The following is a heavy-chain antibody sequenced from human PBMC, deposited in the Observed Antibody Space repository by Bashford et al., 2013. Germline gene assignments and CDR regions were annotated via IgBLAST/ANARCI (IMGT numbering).Heavy chain of an antibody. D-gene: IGHD4-11*01. J-gene: IGHJ4*02. Sequence: VRQAPGKGLEWVAVISYDGSNKYYADSVKGRFTISRDNSKNTLYLQMNSLRAEDTAVYYCAKSRPLYSNQHPSIDYWGQGTLVTVSS. V-gene: IGHV3-30*18. CDR3: AKSRPLYSNQHPSIDY. CDR2: ISYDGSNK.